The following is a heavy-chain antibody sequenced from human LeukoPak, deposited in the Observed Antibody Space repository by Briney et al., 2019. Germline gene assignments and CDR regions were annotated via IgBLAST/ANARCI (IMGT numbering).Heavy chain of an antibody. D-gene: IGHD2-2*02. Sequence: SETLSLTCAVYGGSFSGYYWSWIRQPAGKGLEWIGRIYTSGSTNYNPSLKSRVTMSVDTSKNQFSLKLSSVTAADTAVYYCAREGRCSSTSCYKLYYYYYYMDVWGKGTTVTVSS. CDR2: IYTSGST. CDR1: GGSFSGYY. CDR3: AREGRCSSTSCYKLYYYYYYMDV. J-gene: IGHJ6*03. V-gene: IGHV4-4*07.